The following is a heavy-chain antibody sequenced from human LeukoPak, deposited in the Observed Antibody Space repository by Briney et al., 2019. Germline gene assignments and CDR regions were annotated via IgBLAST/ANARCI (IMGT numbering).Heavy chain of an antibody. J-gene: IGHJ5*02. CDR2: INHSGST. D-gene: IGHD3-22*01. Sequence: SETLSLTCAVYGGSFSGYYWSWTRQPPGKGLEWIGEINHSGSTNYNPSLKSRVTISVDMSKNQFSLKLSSVTAADTAVYYCARSVSYYYDSSGYSSNWFDPWGQGTLVTVSS. CDR3: ARSVSYYYDSSGYSSNWFDP. V-gene: IGHV4-34*01. CDR1: GGSFSGYY.